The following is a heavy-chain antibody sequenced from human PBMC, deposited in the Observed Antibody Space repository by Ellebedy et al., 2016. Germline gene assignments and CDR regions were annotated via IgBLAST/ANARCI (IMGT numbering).Heavy chain of an antibody. CDR1: GYSFTNYW. V-gene: IGHV5-51*01. Sequence: GESLKISCNGSGYSFTNYWIGWVRQMPGKGLEWMGIIYPGYSDTRYSPSFQGKVTISADKSISTANLQWSSLKASDTAMYYCARFYCSGGSCYSNAYFWGQGTMVTVSS. CDR2: IYPGYSDT. J-gene: IGHJ3*01. D-gene: IGHD2-15*01. CDR3: ARFYCSGGSCYSNAYF.